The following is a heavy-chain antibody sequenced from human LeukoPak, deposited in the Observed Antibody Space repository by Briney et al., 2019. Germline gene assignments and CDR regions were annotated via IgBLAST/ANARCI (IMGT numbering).Heavy chain of an antibody. CDR3: ARGVSSHFWYFDL. J-gene: IGHJ2*01. Sequence: PSKTLSLTCTVPGDSISSGGYYWNWIRQPAGRGLEYIGHIYSSGTTNYNPSLTSRVTISADTSKNQFSLKVTPVTAADTAVYYCARGVSSHFWYFDLWGRGTLVTVSS. CDR1: GDSISSGGYY. CDR2: IYSSGTT. V-gene: IGHV4-61*09. D-gene: IGHD5/OR15-5a*01.